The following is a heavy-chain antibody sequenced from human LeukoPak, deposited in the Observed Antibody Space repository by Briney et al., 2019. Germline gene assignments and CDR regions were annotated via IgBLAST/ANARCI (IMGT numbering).Heavy chain of an antibody. D-gene: IGHD6-19*01. CDR1: GFTFSTYS. J-gene: IGHJ4*02. Sequence: GGSLRLSCAASGFTFSTYSMNWVRQAPGKGLEWVSSISSSSSYIYYADSVKGRFTIIRDTSKNTLSLQMNSLRAGDTAVYYCAKDLGYSTGWYAFDYWGQGTLVTVSS. CDR3: AKDLGYSTGWYAFDY. V-gene: IGHV3-21*04. CDR2: ISSSSSYI.